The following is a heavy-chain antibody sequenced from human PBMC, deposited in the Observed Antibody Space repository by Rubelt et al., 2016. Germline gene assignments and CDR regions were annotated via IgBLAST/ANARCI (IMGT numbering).Heavy chain of an antibody. CDR3: VKTESGSYSFNNWFDY. J-gene: IGHJ5*01. Sequence: VQLVESGGGLVQPGGSLRLSCAASGFTFGTYTIHWVRQAPGKGLEWVALISYDGSDKYYADSVKGRFTISRDNSKNTRALQLNSLGAEDTAVYYCVKTESGSYSFNNWFDYWGQGTLVTVSS. CDR1: GFTFGTYT. V-gene: IGHV3-30*04. D-gene: IGHD3-10*01. CDR2: ISYDGSDK.